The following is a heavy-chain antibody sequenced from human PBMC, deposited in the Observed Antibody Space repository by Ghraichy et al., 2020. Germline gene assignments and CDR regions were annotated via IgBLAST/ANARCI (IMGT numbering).Heavy chain of an antibody. CDR2: IKQDGSEK. Sequence: GESLNISCAASGFTFSSYWMSWVRQAPGKGLEWVANIKQDGSEKYYVDSVKGRFTISRDNAKNSLYLQMNSRRAEDTAVYYCARLTRVITGNSWFDPWSPGTLLTVTS. V-gene: IGHV3-7*01. CDR1: GFTFSSYW. CDR3: ARLTRVITGNSWFDP. D-gene: IGHD4-17*01. J-gene: IGHJ5*02.